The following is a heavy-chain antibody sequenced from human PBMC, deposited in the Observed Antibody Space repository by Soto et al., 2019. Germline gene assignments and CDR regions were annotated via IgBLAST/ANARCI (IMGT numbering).Heavy chain of an antibody. J-gene: IGHJ4*02. V-gene: IGHV3-48*03. CDR3: ARGNSPVNVY. D-gene: IGHD3-16*02. Sequence: VHLVESGGGLAQPGGSLRLSCAASGFTFSSYEMNWVRQAPGKGLEWISYITSSGTTIYYADSVKGRFTISRDNAKNSLYLQMNSLRAEDTAVYYCARGNSPVNVYWGQGTLVTVSS. CDR1: GFTFSSYE. CDR2: ITSSGTTI.